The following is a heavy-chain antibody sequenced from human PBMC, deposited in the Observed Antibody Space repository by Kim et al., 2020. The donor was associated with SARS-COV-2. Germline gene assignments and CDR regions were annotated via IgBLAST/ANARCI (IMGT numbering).Heavy chain of an antibody. CDR1: GYSISSGYY. J-gene: IGHJ4*01. CDR2: IYHSGST. CDR3: AKATDDVLLWFGAFDY. D-gene: IGHD3-10*01. V-gene: IGHV4-38-2*02. Sequence: SETLSLTCTVSGYSISSGYYWGWIRQPPGKGLEWIGRIYHSGSTYYNPSLKSRVTISVDTTKNQFSLKRSSVTAADTAVYYCAKATDDVLLWFGAFDYWG.